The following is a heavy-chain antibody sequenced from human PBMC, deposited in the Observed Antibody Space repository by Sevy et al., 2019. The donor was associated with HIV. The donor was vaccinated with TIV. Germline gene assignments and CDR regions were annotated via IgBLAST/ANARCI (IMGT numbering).Heavy chain of an antibody. V-gene: IGHV3-33*01. CDR3: ARGGDFNDRSAKRDFDY. Sequence: GGSLRLSCAASGFTFSNYGMHWVRQAPGKGLEWVAVIWNDGSNKYYADSVKGRFTISRDNSKYTLYLQMNSLRIEETAVYFCARGGDFNDRSAKRDFDYWGQGTLVTVSS. CDR2: IWNDGSNK. CDR1: GFTFSNYG. D-gene: IGHD3-22*01. J-gene: IGHJ4*02.